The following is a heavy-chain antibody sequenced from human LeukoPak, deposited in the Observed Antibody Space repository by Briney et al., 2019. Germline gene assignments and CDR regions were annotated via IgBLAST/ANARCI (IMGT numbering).Heavy chain of an antibody. CDR1: GFTFSSYS. D-gene: IGHD3-22*01. CDR3: ARDPSRWYYYDSSGYGDAFDI. Sequence: GGSLRLSYAASGFTFSSYSMNWVRQAPGKGLEWVSSISSSSSYIYYADSVKGRFTISRDNAKNSLYLQMNSLRAEDTAVYYCARDPSRWYYYDSSGYGDAFDIWGQGTMVTVSS. J-gene: IGHJ3*02. CDR2: ISSSSSYI. V-gene: IGHV3-21*01.